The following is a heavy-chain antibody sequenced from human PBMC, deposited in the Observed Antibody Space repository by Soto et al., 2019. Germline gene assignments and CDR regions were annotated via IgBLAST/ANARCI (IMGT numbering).Heavy chain of an antibody. V-gene: IGHV4-59*01. Sequence: SETLSLTCTVSGGSISSYYWSWIRQPPGKGLEWIGYISYSGSTNYNPSLKSRVTISVDTSRNQFSLKLSSVTAADTAVYYCARAGEYSDYEDSRARGNPVPGSS. D-gene: IGHD5-12*01. J-gene: IGHJ4*02. CDR3: ARAGEYSDYEDS. CDR1: GGSISSYY. CDR2: ISYSGST.